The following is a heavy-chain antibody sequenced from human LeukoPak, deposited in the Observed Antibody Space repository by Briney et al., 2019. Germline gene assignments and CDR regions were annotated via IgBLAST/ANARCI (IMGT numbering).Heavy chain of an antibody. J-gene: IGHJ5*02. CDR1: GGSFSGYY. Sequence: PSEALSLTCAVYGGSFSGYYWSWIRQPPGKGLEWIGEINHSGSTNYNPSLKSRVTISVDTSKNQFSLKLSSVTAADTAVYYCARARGPRRGRINNWFDPWGQGTLVTVSS. CDR2: INHSGST. D-gene: IGHD3-10*01. V-gene: IGHV4-34*01. CDR3: ARARGPRRGRINNWFDP.